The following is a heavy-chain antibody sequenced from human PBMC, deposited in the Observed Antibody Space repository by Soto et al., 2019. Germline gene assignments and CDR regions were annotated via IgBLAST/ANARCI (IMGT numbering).Heavy chain of an antibody. Sequence: QVQLVQSGAEVKKPGASVKVSCKASGYTFTTYTMHWVRQAPGQRLEWMGWINAGNGNTKYSQNFQCRVTITRDTSATTAYMELSSLRSEDTAVYYCARGLTMVRGVILDAFDIWGQGTLVTVSS. J-gene: IGHJ3*02. CDR3: ARGLTMVRGVILDAFDI. D-gene: IGHD3-10*01. CDR2: INAGNGNT. CDR1: GYTFTTYT. V-gene: IGHV1-3*01.